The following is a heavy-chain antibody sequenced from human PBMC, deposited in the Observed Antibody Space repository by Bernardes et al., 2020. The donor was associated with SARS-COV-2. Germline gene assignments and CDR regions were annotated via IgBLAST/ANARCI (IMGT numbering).Heavy chain of an antibody. CDR1: GFTFSNFG. Sequence: GGSLRPSCAASGFTFSNFGMHWVRQAPGKGLEWVTVISNDGRNTFYGDSVKGRSMVSRDNSRNTLYLQMNSLRAEDTAVYYCARGGAFYDFYTGDYYYYGMDVWGQGTTVTVSS. CDR3: ARGGAFYDFYTGDYYYYGMDV. CDR2: ISNDGRNT. V-gene: IGHV3-30*03. D-gene: IGHD3-3*01. J-gene: IGHJ6*02.